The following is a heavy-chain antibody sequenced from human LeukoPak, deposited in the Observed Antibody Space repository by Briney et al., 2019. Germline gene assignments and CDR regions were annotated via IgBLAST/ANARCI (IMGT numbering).Heavy chain of an antibody. Sequence: GGSLRLSCTASGFTVSGDYMTWVRQAPGEGLEWVSSIFSDDNTYYADSVKGRFTISTDNLKNTLYLQMNSLRDEDSAVYYCAAGGDLDHWGQGTLVTVSS. CDR2: IFSDDNT. CDR3: AAGGDLDH. V-gene: IGHV3-66*02. D-gene: IGHD1-26*01. J-gene: IGHJ4*02. CDR1: GFTVSGDY.